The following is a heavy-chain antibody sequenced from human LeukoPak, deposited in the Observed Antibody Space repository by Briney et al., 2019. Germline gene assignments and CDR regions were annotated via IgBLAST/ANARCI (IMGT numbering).Heavy chain of an antibody. CDR3: AREGVIHYYYYMDV. D-gene: IGHD2/OR15-2a*01. V-gene: IGHV3-7*01. J-gene: IGHJ6*03. CDR1: GFTFSSYW. Sequence: PGGSLRLSCAASGFTFSSYWMSWVSQAPGKGLEWVANIKQDGSEKYYVDSVKGRFTISRDNAKNSLYLQMNSLRAEDTAVYYCAREGVIHYYYYMDVWGKGTTVTVSS. CDR2: IKQDGSEK.